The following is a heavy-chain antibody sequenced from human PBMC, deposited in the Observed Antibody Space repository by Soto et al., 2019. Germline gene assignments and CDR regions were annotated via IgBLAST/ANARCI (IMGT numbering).Heavy chain of an antibody. V-gene: IGHV3-23*01. Sequence: EVQLLESGGGLVQPGGSLRLSCAASGFTFSSYAMSWVRQAPGKGLEWVSAISGSGGSTYYADSVKGRFTISRDNSKNTLYLKMNSLRAEDTAVYYCAKVRNIVVVVAATPGGWYFDLWGRGTLVTVSS. CDR1: GFTFSSYA. D-gene: IGHD2-15*01. CDR2: ISGSGGST. CDR3: AKVRNIVVVVAATPGGWYFDL. J-gene: IGHJ2*01.